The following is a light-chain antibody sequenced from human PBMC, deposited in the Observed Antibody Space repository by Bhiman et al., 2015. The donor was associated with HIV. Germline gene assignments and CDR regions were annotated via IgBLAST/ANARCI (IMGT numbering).Light chain of an antibody. Sequence: QSVLTQPPSVSGAPGQRVTISCTGSSSNIGAGYDVHWYQQLPGTAPKLLIYGNSNRPSGVPDRFSGSKSGTSASLAITGLQAEEEVDYYCSSYTSSNTYVFGTGTKVTVL. CDR3: SSYTSSNTYV. CDR1: SSNIGAGYD. CDR2: GNS. V-gene: IGLV1-40*01. J-gene: IGLJ1*01.